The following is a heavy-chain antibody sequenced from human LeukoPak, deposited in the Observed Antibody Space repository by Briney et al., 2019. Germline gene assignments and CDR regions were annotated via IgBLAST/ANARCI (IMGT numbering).Heavy chain of an antibody. CDR2: IYYSGST. CDR3: ARDNGMAQAFDI. J-gene: IGHJ3*02. D-gene: IGHD5-24*01. Sequence: SETLSLTCTVSGGSISSSSYYWGWIRQPPGKGLEWIGSIYYSGSTYYNPSLKSRVTISVDTSKNQFSLKLSSVTAADTAVYYCARDNGMAQAFDIWGQGTMVTVSS. V-gene: IGHV4-39*07. CDR1: GGSISSSSYY.